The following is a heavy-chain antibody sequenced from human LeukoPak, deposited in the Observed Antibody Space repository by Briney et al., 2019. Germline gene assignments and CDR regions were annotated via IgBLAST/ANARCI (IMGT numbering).Heavy chain of an antibody. J-gene: IGHJ4*02. D-gene: IGHD3-16*01. CDR3: TRGAGWLIDD. CDR2: FYNSGRS. V-gene: IGHV4-59*01. CDR1: GFTFSDYY. Sequence: GSLRLSCAASGFTFSDYYMSWIRQTPGKGLEWIGYFYNSGRSTYNPSLKSRVSISVDTSKNQFSLRLNSVILADTAVYYCTRGAGWLIDDWGQGILVTVSS.